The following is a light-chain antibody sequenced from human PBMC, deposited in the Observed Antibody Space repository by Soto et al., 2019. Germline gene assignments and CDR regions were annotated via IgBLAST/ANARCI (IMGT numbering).Light chain of an antibody. CDR1: EDVDTN. Sequence: EIVMTQSPATLSVSPGEGGTLSCRASEDVDTNLAWYQHKPGQAPRLLIYGASTRAAVDPARLSGSGSGTEFNLTISSLESEDVAVYYCQQCNKWPRITCGPGTRLG. CDR2: GAS. V-gene: IGKV3-15*01. J-gene: IGKJ5*01. CDR3: QQCNKWPRIT.